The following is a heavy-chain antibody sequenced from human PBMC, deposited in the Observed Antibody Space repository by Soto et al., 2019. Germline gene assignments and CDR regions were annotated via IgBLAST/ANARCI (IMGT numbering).Heavy chain of an antibody. Sequence: EVQLLESGGGLVQPGGSLRLSCATSGFTFINYAMAWVRQAPGKGLEWVSIISGEGSSTHYADFVKGRFIISRDSSTNNLYLQMGSLRAEDTAVYYCAKARLYNSPFDNWGQGTVVSVSS. CDR2: ISGEGSST. CDR3: AKARLYNSPFDN. CDR1: GFTFINYA. J-gene: IGHJ4*02. V-gene: IGHV3-23*01. D-gene: IGHD3-16*01.